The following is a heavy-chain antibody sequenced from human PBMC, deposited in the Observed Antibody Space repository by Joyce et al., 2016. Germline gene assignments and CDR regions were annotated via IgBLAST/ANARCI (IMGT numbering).Heavy chain of an antibody. D-gene: IGHD2-8*01. Sequence: EVQLVESGGGLVKPGGSLRLSCAASGFTFSSYSMSWVRQAPGKGVEWVSSLSSSSYYIKYTDSVKGRFTISRDNAKNSLYLQMNSLRVEDTAGYYCARSSYTNGIFDYWGQGTLVTVSS. CDR2: LSSSSYYI. CDR1: GFTFSSYS. J-gene: IGHJ4*02. V-gene: IGHV3-21*01. CDR3: ARSSYTNGIFDY.